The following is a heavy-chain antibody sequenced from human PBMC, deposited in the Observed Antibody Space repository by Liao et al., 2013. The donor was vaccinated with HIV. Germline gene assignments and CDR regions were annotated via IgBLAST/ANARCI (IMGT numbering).Heavy chain of an antibody. V-gene: IGHV4-34*01. J-gene: IGHJ2*01. D-gene: IGHD2-15*01. CDR3: ARGQLGYCSGGHCYGRFFDL. Sequence: QVQLQQWGARLLKPSETLSLTCAVYGGSFSDYYWTWIRQPPGKGLEWIGEVNHSRSTNYNPSLKSRVTISVDTSEKRFSLNLNSVTAADTAVYYCARGQLGYCSGGHCYGRFFDLWGRGTLVPVSS. CDR2: VNHSRST. CDR1: GGSFSDYY.